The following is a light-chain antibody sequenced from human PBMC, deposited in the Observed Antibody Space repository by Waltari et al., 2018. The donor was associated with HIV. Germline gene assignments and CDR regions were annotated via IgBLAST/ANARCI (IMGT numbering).Light chain of an antibody. CDR3: VLYMGRGISL. J-gene: IGLJ2*01. V-gene: IGLV8-61*01. Sequence: QTVVTQEPSFSVSPGGTVTLTCGLSSGSVSPSYYPSWYQQTPGQAPRTLIYSTNTRSSGVPDRFSGSILGNKAALTITGAQADDESDYYCVLYMGRGISLFGGGTKLTVL. CDR2: STN. CDR1: SGSVSPSYY.